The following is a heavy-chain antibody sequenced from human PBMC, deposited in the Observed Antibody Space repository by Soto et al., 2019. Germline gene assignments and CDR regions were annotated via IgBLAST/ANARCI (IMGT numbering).Heavy chain of an antibody. V-gene: IGHV3-23*05. CDR3: AKSTVTRWYAFDL. J-gene: IGHJ3*01. D-gene: IGHD4-17*01. CDR1: GFTFSGYA. CDR2: IENSGRST. Sequence: EVQLLESGGGLVLPGGSLRLSCAASGFTFSGYAMNWVRQTPGKGLEWVSDIENSGRSTYYADSVKGRFTISRDNSKNTMYLQMNSMRAEDTAVYYGAKSTVTRWYAFDLWGLGTMVTVSS.